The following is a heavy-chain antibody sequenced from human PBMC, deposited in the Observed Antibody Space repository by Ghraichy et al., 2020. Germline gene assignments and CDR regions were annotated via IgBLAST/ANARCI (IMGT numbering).Heavy chain of an antibody. D-gene: IGHD4-23*01. Sequence: GGSLRLSCVGSGFTISSYTMNWVRQSPGEGLEWVSYITSSSRTIFHADSVKGRFTISRDNAQNSLYLQMNSLRDEDTAVYYCARGSTVLRFYYYAGMDVWGQGTTVTVSS. V-gene: IGHV3-48*02. J-gene: IGHJ6*02. CDR1: GFTISSYT. CDR2: ITSSSRTI. CDR3: ARGSTVLRFYYYAGMDV.